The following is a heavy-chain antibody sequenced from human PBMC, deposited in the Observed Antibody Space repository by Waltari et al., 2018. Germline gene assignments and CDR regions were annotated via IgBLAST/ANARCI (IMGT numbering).Heavy chain of an antibody. CDR3: ARDLYPAGYQSEPNDY. D-gene: IGHD2-15*01. Sequence: QVQLVQSGSELKKPGASVKVSCKASGYTFTSYAMNWVRQAPGQGLEWMGWINTTTGKPTYAQGFTGRFVFSLDTSVSTAYLQISSLKAEDTAVYYCARDLYPAGYQSEPNDYWGQGTLVTVSS. CDR2: INTTTGKP. J-gene: IGHJ4*02. CDR1: GYTFTSYA. V-gene: IGHV7-4-1*02.